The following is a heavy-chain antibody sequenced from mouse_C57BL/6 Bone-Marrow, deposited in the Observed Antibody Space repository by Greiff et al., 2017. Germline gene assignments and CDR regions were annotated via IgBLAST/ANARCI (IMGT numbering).Heavy chain of an antibody. V-gene: IGHV1-81*01. CDR3: ARRQVQLRQGY. J-gene: IGHJ2*01. D-gene: IGHD3-2*02. CDR2: IYPRSGNT. CDR1: GYTFTSYG. Sequence: VQLQQSGAELARPGASVKLSCKASGYTFTSYGISWVKQRTGQGLEWIGEIYPRSGNTYYNEKFKGKATLTADKSSSTAYMELRSLTSEDSAVYFCARRQVQLRQGYWDQGTTLT.